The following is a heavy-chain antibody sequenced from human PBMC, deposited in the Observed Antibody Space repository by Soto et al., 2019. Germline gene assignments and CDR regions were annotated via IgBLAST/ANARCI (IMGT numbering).Heavy chain of an antibody. D-gene: IGHD1-26*01. Sequence: QVQLVESGGGVVQPGRSLRLSCAASGFLFGNFGMHWVRRAPGEGLEWVATISGDGNDKYYPDAMKGRFTISRDNFNNTLYLQLNCLSPEDTAVYHCVQGASTAHQPLDSWGQGVLVTVSS. CDR3: VQGASTAHQPLDS. J-gene: IGHJ4*02. CDR1: GFLFGNFG. V-gene: IGHV3-30*03. CDR2: ISGDGNDK.